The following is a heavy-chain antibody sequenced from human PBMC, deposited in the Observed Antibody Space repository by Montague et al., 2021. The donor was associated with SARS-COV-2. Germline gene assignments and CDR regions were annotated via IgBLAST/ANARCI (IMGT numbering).Heavy chain of an antibody. CDR1: GGSFSDYH. CDR3: ARGAPGY. D-gene: IGHD1-1*01. CDR2: INYGGRT. V-gene: IGHV4-34*01. Sequence: SETLSLTCAVYGGSFSDYHWTWIRQSPGGGLEWIGQINYGGRTKYNPSPKSRVTISIDTSKNQFSLQLTSVTAADTAVYYCARGAPGYWGQGTLVTVSS. J-gene: IGHJ4*02.